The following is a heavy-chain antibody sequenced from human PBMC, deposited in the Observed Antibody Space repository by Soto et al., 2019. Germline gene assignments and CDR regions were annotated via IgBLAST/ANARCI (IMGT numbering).Heavy chain of an antibody. Sequence: GGSLRLSCADSGFTFSSYAMSWVRQAPGKGLEWVSAISGSGGSTYYADSVKGRFTISRDNSKNTLYLQMNSLRAEDTAIYYCAKDKISPTPGPFDYWGQGTLVTVSS. CDR2: ISGSGGST. J-gene: IGHJ4*02. D-gene: IGHD2-8*02. V-gene: IGHV3-23*01. CDR3: AKDKISPTPGPFDY. CDR1: GFTFSSYA.